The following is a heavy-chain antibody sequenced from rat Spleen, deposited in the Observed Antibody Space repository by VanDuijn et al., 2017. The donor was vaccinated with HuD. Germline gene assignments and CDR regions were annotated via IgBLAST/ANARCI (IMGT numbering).Heavy chain of an antibody. CDR3: ARHPRNDFDY. V-gene: IGHV5-31*01. CDR1: GFTFNNYW. CDR2: ITNTGGPT. Sequence: EVQLVESGGGLVQPGRSLKLSCVASGFTFNNYWMTWIRQAPGKGLEWVASITNTGGPTYYPDSVKGRFTISRDDTKNTLYLQMNSLRSEDTATYYCARHPRNDFDYWGQGVMVTVSS. J-gene: IGHJ2*01. D-gene: IGHD1-4*01.